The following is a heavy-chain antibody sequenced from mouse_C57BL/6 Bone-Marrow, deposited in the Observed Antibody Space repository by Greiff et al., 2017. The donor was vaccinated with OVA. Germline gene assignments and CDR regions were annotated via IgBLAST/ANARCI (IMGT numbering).Heavy chain of an antibody. CDR1: GYTFTDYY. CDR2: INPYNGGT. D-gene: IGHD4-1*01. J-gene: IGHJ3*01. CDR3: ARGNWDGAY. Sequence: VQLQQSGPVLVKPGASVKMSCKASGYTFTDYYMHWVKQSPGKSLEWIGVINPYNGGTSYNQKFKGKATLTVDKSSSTAYMELNSLTSEDSAVYYCARGNWDGAYWGQGTLVTVSA. V-gene: IGHV1-19*01.